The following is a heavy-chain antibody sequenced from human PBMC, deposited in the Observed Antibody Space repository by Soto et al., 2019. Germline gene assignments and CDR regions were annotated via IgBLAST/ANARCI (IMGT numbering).Heavy chain of an antibody. V-gene: IGHV4-34*01. CDR3: ARGLGTPHWYSTMVPNSLFRFDP. J-gene: IGHJ5*02. D-gene: IGHD3-10*01. CDR2: INHSGST. Sequence: QVQLQQWGAGLLKPSETLSLTCAVYGGSFSGYYWSWIRQPPGKGLEWIGEINHSGSTNYNPSLKSRVTISVDTSKNQFSLKLSSVTAADTAVYYCARGLGTPHWYSTMVPNSLFRFDPWGQGTLVTVSS. CDR1: GGSFSGYY.